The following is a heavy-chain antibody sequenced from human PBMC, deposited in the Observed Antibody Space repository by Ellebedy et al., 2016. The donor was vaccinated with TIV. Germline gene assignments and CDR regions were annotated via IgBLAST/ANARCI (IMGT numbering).Heavy chain of an antibody. CDR3: AKEGAGSSYLSFDY. CDR1: EITISNYW. V-gene: IGHV3-7*01. D-gene: IGHD3-3*01. CDR2: IKQDGSEK. J-gene: IGHJ4*02. Sequence: GGSLRLXXAASEITISNYWMSWVRQAPGKWLEWVANIKQDGSEKQYVDSVKGRLTISRDNSKNTLFLQMNSLRAEDTAMYYWAKEGAGSSYLSFDYWGQGTLVTVSS.